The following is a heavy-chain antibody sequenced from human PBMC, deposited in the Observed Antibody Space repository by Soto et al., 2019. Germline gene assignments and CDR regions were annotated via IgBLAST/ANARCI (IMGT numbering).Heavy chain of an antibody. V-gene: IGHV3-23*01. D-gene: IGHD2-2*01. CDR3: VRKYPGARPFDY. CDR1: GFPFNRFS. J-gene: IGHJ4*01. CDR2: IGTVGNT. Sequence: PGGSLRLSCPVSGFPFNRFSMNWVRQAPGKGLAWVSAIGTVGNTYYVSSVKGRFTISRDNSRTTHYLQMNSLRVEDTALYYCVRKYPGARPFDYWGQGTLVTVSS.